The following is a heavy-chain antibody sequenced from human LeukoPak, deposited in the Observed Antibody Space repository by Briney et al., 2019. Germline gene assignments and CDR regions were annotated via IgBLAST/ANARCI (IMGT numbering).Heavy chain of an antibody. Sequence: SETLSLTCTVSGGSISSSSYYWGWIRQPPGKGLEWIGSIYYSGSTYYNPSLKSRVTISVDTSKNQFSLKLSSVTAADTAVYYCARDIVATQYYFDYWGQGTLVTVSS. D-gene: IGHD5-12*01. CDR3: ARDIVATQYYFDY. CDR1: GGSISSSSYY. V-gene: IGHV4-39*07. J-gene: IGHJ4*02. CDR2: IYYSGST.